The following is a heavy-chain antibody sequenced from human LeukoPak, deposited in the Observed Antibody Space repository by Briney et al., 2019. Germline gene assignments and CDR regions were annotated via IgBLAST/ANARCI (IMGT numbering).Heavy chain of an antibody. V-gene: IGHV1-69*04. CDR2: IIPILGIA. Sequence: SVKVSCKASGGTFSSYAISWVRQAPGQGLEWMGRIIPILGIANYAQKFQGRVTITADKSTSTAYMELSSLRSEDTAVYYCARHFWSGYPLTPYGMDVWGQGTTVTVSS. D-gene: IGHD3-3*01. CDR1: GGTFSSYA. CDR3: ARHFWSGYPLTPYGMDV. J-gene: IGHJ6*02.